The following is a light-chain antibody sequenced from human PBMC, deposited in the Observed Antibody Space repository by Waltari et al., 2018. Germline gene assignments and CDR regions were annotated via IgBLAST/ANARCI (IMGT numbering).Light chain of an antibody. V-gene: IGLV7-46*01. CDR2: DTS. J-gene: IGLJ3*02. Sequence: QAVVTLQPSLTVSPGGTVTTTCGFSAGAITSGLYPYWFQQKPGQVPRTLVYDTSNKHSWTPARFSGSLLGGKAALTLSGAQPEDEAEYYCLISYSGVGVFGGGTKLTVL. CDR3: LISYSGVGV. CDR1: AGAITSGLY.